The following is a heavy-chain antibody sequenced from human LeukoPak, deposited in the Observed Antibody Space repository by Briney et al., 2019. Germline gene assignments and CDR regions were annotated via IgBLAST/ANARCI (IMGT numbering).Heavy chain of an antibody. J-gene: IGHJ3*02. V-gene: IGHV3-33*01. CDR3: ARDGRITMVRGGCFDI. Sequence: GGSLRLSCAASGFTFSSYGMHWVRQAPGKGLEWVAVIWYDGSNKYYADSVKGRFTISRDNSKNTLYLQMNSLRAEDTAVYYRARDGRITMVRGGCFDIWGQGTMVTVSS. D-gene: IGHD3-10*01. CDR2: IWYDGSNK. CDR1: GFTFSSYG.